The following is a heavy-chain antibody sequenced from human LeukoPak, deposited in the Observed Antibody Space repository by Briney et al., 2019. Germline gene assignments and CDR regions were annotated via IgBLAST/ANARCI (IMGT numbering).Heavy chain of an antibody. V-gene: IGHV3-21*01. CDR3: AGDTRIAAAGNDY. CDR2: ISSSSSYI. J-gene: IGHJ4*02. Sequence: PGGSLRLSCAASGSTFSSYSMNWVRQAPGKGLEWVSSISSSSSYIYYADSVKGRFTISRDNAKNSLYLQMNSLRAEDTAVYYCAGDTRIAAAGNDYWGQGTLVTVSS. D-gene: IGHD6-13*01. CDR1: GSTFSSYS.